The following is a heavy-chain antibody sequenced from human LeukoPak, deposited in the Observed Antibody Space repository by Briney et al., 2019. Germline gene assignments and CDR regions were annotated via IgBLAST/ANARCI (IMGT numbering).Heavy chain of an antibody. D-gene: IGHD3-22*01. V-gene: IGHV1-18*01. Sequence: ASVKVSCKASGYTFTSYGISWVRQAPGQGLEWMGWISAYNGNTNYAQKLQGRVTMTTDTSTSTVYMELRSLRSEDTAVYYCARVPPTYYYDSSGYPASYYYMDVWGKGTTVTVSS. CDR1: GYTFTSYG. CDR3: ARVPPTYYYDSSGYPASYYYMDV. CDR2: ISAYNGNT. J-gene: IGHJ6*03.